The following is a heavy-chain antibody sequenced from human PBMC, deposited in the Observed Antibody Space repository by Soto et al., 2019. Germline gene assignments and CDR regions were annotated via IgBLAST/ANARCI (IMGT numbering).Heavy chain of an antibody. V-gene: IGHV3-30*18. D-gene: IGHD5-18*01. Sequence: QVQLVESGGGVVQPGRSLRLSCAASGFTFSNYGMHWVRQAPGKGLEWVALISSDGSNKYYADSVKGRFTISRDNSKNTLYLQMNSLGAGDTAVYYCANDGYTYGSADFWGQGTLVTVPS. CDR3: ANDGYTYGSADF. CDR2: ISSDGSNK. J-gene: IGHJ4*02. CDR1: GFTFSNYG.